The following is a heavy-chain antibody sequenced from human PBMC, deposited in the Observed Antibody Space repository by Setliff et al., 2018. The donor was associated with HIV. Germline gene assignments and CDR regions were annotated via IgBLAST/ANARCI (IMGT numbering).Heavy chain of an antibody. CDR1: GYTFTGYY. D-gene: IGHD2-2*01. CDR2: INPNSGGT. J-gene: IGHJ6*02. Sequence: PAASVKVSCKASGYTFTGYYMHWVRQAPGQGLEWMGWINPNSGGTTYAQKFQGRVTMTRDTSISTAYMEVSRLRSDDTAVYYCARDHCSSSGCYEYSHYGMDVWGQGTTVTVSS. CDR3: ARDHCSSSGCYEYSHYGMDV. V-gene: IGHV1-2*02.